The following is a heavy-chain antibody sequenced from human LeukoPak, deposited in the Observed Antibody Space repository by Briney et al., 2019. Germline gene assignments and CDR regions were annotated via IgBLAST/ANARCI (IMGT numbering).Heavy chain of an antibody. Sequence: SETLSLTCTVSGDSISSHYWSWIRQPPGKGLEWIGCIYCSGSSSYNPSLKSRVTISVDTPNTQFSLKLTSVTAADTAVYICARERLIAGATVFDYWGQGTLVTVSS. CDR1: GDSISSHY. V-gene: IGHV4-59*11. J-gene: IGHJ4*02. CDR3: ARERLIAGATVFDY. D-gene: IGHD1-26*01. CDR2: IYCSGSS.